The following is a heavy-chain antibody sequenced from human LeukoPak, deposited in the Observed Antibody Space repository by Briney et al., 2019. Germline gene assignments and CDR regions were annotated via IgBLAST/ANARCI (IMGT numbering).Heavy chain of an antibody. D-gene: IGHD1-1*01. CDR3: AKDQPGAGFDL. Sequence: QSGGSLRLSCAASGFTFSNYWMSWVRQAPGKGLEWVSGISGSGGSIKYADSLKGRFTISRDNSKKTLYLQMNSLAAEDTAVYYCAKDQPGAGFDLWGQGTLVTVAS. V-gene: IGHV3-23*01. CDR2: ISGSGGSI. CDR1: GFTFSNYW. J-gene: IGHJ5*02.